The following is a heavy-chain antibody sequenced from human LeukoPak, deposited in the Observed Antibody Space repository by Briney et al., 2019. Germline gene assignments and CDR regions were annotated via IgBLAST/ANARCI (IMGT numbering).Heavy chain of an antibody. CDR1: GDSMRPYC. Sequence: PSETPSLTCTVSGDSMRPYCWSWIRQPPGKGLEWIGYIYYSGSTKYNPSLKSRVTMSVDTSDSQFSLKLSSMTAADTAVYYCARAHSYSGHAEADYWGQGALVTVSS. CDR3: ARAHSYSGHAEADY. CDR2: IYYSGST. D-gene: IGHD5-12*01. V-gene: IGHV4-59*01. J-gene: IGHJ4*02.